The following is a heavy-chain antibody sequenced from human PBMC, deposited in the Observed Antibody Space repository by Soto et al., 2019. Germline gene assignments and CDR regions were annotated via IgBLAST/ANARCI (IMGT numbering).Heavy chain of an antibody. Sequence: ASVKVSCKTSGYSFTNNGVTWVRQATGQGLEWMGWMNPGSGDTGYAQKFQGRVTMTRDISIATAYMELSGLTSDDTAIYYCARMATFGSLNWFDPWGQGTLVTVSS. J-gene: IGHJ5*02. V-gene: IGHV1-8*01. CDR3: ARMATFGSLNWFDP. CDR2: MNPGSGDT. CDR1: GYSFTNNG. D-gene: IGHD3-16*01.